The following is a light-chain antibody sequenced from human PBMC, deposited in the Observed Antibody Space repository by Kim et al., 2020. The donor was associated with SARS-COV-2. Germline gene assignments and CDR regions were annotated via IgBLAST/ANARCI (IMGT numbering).Light chain of an antibody. CDR2: VGS. Sequence: VGDKVTIPCRASQPISNYLNWYQQKPGKAPNLLIFVGSSLHTGVPSRFSGSGSGTDFTLTINNLQLEDFATYYCQQTYSTPPVTFGQGTRLEIK. V-gene: IGKV1-39*01. J-gene: IGKJ5*01. CDR1: QPISNY. CDR3: QQTYSTPPVT.